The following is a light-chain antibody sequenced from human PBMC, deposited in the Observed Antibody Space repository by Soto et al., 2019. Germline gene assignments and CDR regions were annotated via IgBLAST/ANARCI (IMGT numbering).Light chain of an antibody. V-gene: IGKV3-20*01. Sequence: EIVLTQSPGTLSLSPGERATLSCRASEFLSSSYLVWYQQKPGQAPRLLIYAASRRATGIPDRFSGSASATEYTLTSNTLEPEDFAVYYCQQQGTFGQGTKLEIK. CDR1: EFLSSSY. CDR3: QQQGT. CDR2: AAS. J-gene: IGKJ2*01.